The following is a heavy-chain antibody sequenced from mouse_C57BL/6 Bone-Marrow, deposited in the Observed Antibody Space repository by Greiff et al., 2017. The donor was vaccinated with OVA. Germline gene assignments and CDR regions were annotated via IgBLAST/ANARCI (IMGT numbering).Heavy chain of an antibody. Sequence: QVQLQQSGPELVKPGASVKISCKASGYSFTSYYIHWVKQRPGQGLEWIGWIYPGSGNTKYNEKFKGKATLTADTSSSTAYMQLSSLTSEDSAVYYCAGPQRDGFDYWGQGTTLTVSS. J-gene: IGHJ2*01. CDR1: GYSFTSYY. D-gene: IGHD3-3*01. V-gene: IGHV1-66*01. CDR3: AGPQRDGFDY. CDR2: IYPGSGNT.